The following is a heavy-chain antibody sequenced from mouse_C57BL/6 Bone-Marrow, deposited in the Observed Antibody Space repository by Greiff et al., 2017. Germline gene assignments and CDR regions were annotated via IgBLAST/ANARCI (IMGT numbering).Heavy chain of an antibody. Sequence: QVQLQQSGAELVKPGASVKISCKASGYAFRSYWKNWVKQGPGKALEWIGQIYPGDGDSNYNGKFKGKATLTADKSSSTAYMQLSSLTSEDSAVYFCAGARHYDYDVRYFDYWGQGTTLTVSS. D-gene: IGHD2-4*01. CDR3: AGARHYDYDVRYFDY. V-gene: IGHV1-80*01. J-gene: IGHJ2*01. CDR1: GYAFRSYW. CDR2: IYPGDGDS.